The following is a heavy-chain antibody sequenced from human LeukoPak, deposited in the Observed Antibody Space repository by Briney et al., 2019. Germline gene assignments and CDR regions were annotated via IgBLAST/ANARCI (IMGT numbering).Heavy chain of an antibody. CDR2: IRGSGGST. Sequence: GGSLRLSCAASGFTFSSYAMSWVRQAPGKGLEWVSAIRGSGGSTYYADSVKGRFTISRDNSKNTLYLQMNSLRAEDTAVYYCAKPYDSSGYYYIDYGGQGTLVTVSS. J-gene: IGHJ4*02. CDR1: GFTFSSYA. V-gene: IGHV3-23*01. D-gene: IGHD3-22*01. CDR3: AKPYDSSGYYYIDY.